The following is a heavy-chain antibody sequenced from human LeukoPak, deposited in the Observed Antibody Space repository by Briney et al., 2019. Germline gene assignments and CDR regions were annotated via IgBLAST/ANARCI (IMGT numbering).Heavy chain of an antibody. V-gene: IGHV4-59*11. Sequence: SETLSLTCTVSGGSISSHYWSRIRQPPGKGLEWIGYIHYSGSTNYNPSLKSRVTISVDTYKNHFSLKLGPEPDVDTAVYYCARGGDNYDILTGYHPYWRGETQVSLPS. CDR3: ARGGDNYDILTGYHPY. CDR1: GGSISSHY. J-gene: IGHJ4*02. CDR2: IHYSGST. D-gene: IGHD3-9*01.